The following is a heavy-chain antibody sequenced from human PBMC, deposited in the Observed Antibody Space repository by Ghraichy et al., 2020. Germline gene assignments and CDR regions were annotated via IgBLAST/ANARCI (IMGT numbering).Heavy chain of an antibody. CDR2: ITTNGGNT. D-gene: IGHD3-3*01. J-gene: IGHJ4*02. V-gene: IGHV3-23*01. CDR3: ARSKEWPPSLDY. Sequence: GESLRLSCAASGFTFSSYGMNWVHQAPGKGLEWVSIITTNGGNTLYADSVKGRFTISRDNSKNTLYLQMNSLRAEDTAVYYCARSKEWPPSLDYWGQGTLVTVSS. CDR1: GFTFSSYG.